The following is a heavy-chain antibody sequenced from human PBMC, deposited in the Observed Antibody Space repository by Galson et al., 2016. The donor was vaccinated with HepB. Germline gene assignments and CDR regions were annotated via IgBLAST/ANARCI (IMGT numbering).Heavy chain of an antibody. CDR3: ARDPNIQF. Sequence: SLRLSCAVSGITFRSFAMHWVRQAPGKGLEWVAVISYDGSNKFYADSVKGRFAISRDFSKDTVYLHMNNLKLEDTAVYYCARDPNIQFGGQGTLVTVSS. J-gene: IGHJ4*02. D-gene: IGHD4-11*01. V-gene: IGHV3-30*09. CDR2: ISYDGSNK. CDR1: GITFRSFA.